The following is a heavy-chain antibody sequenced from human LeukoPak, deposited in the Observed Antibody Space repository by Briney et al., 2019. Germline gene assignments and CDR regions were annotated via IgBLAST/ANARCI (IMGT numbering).Heavy chain of an antibody. CDR1: GFTFSSYG. D-gene: IGHD6-19*01. J-gene: IGHJ4*02. Sequence: GGSLRLSCAASGFTFSSYGMHWVRQAPGKGLEWVSSISSSSSYIYYADSVKGRFTISRDNAKNSLYLQMNSLRAEDTAVYYCARDIAVAGKDGDYWGQGTLVTVSS. CDR3: ARDIAVAGKDGDY. CDR2: ISSSSSYI. V-gene: IGHV3-21*01.